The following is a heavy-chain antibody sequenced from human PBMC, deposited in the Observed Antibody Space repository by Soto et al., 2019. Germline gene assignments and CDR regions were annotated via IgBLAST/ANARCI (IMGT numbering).Heavy chain of an antibody. CDR3: ARAIGHSLVVVEQGAFDI. Sequence: QVQLVQSGAEVKKPGSSVKVSCKASGGTFSSYTISWVRQAPGQGLEWMGRIIPILGIANYAQKFQGRVTITADKSTSTAYMELSSLRSEDTAVYYCARAIGHSLVVVEQGAFDIWGQGTMFTVSS. V-gene: IGHV1-69*02. J-gene: IGHJ3*02. CDR1: GGTFSSYT. D-gene: IGHD2-15*01. CDR2: IIPILGIA.